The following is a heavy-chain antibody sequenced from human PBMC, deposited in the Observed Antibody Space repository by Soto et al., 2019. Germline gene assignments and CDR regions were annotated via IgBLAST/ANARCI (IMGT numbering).Heavy chain of an antibody. V-gene: IGHV3-23*01. D-gene: IGHD6-25*01. Sequence: GGSLRLSCAASGFTFSSYAMSWVRQAPGKGLEWVSTISDSGGVTYFADSIKGRFTISRDNSKNTLYLQMNSLRAEDTDIYYCAKVWTAAVSFDYWGQGTLVTVSS. J-gene: IGHJ4*01. CDR1: GFTFSSYA. CDR2: ISDSGGVT. CDR3: AKVWTAAVSFDY.